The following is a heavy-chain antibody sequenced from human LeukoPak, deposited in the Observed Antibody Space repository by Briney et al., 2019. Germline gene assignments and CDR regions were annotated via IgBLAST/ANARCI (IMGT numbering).Heavy chain of an antibody. CDR2: ISPGSSTI. CDR1: GFIFSNYA. J-gene: IGHJ4*02. Sequence: GGSLRLSCAASGFIFSNYAMNWVRQAPGKGLEWVSYISPGSSTIYYADSVKGRFTISRDNAKDSLSLQMNSLRVEDTAVYYCARDGWYSSSWYDLDYWGQGTLVTVSS. D-gene: IGHD6-13*01. V-gene: IGHV3-48*04. CDR3: ARDGWYSSSWYDLDY.